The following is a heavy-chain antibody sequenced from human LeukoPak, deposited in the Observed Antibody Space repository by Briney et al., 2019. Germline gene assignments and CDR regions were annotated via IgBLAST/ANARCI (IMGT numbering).Heavy chain of an antibody. CDR2: ISTIVGNT. V-gene: IGHV3-23*01. D-gene: IGHD2/OR15-2a*01. CDR3: AKRAEFGGFDP. Sequence: GGSLRLSCAASGFTFSTYAMTWVRQAPGKGLEWVSSISTIVGNTYYADSVKGRFTIYRDNPNNTLYLQMNSLTAEGTAVYYCAKRAEFGGFDPWGQGTLVTVSS. J-gene: IGHJ5*02. CDR1: GFTFSTYA.